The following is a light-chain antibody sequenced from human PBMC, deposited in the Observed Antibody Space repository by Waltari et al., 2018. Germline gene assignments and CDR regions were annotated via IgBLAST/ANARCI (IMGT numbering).Light chain of an antibody. J-gene: IGKJ2*01. V-gene: IGKV3-20*01. Sequence: EVVLTQSPGTLSLSPGERATLSCRANQSVDSTYLAWYQHKPGQAPTLLIYKTSTRATGIPDRFSGSGSGTDFSLNINILEPGDSAVYYCQQFGGSPMYTFGLGTKLEIK. CDR1: QSVDSTY. CDR2: KTS. CDR3: QQFGGSPMYT.